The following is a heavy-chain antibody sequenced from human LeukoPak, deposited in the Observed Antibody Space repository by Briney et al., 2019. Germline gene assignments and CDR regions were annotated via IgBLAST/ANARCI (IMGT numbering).Heavy chain of an antibody. Sequence: GASVKVSCKSSGYSFTTYGISWVRQAPGQGLEWMGWMSAYNGNTNYAQKLQGRVTMTTDTSTSTAYMELRSLRYDDTAVYYCARDMIAARPNWFDPWGEGTLVTVSS. CDR3: ARDMIAARPNWFDP. CDR1: GYSFTTYG. V-gene: IGHV1-18*01. CDR2: MSAYNGNT. D-gene: IGHD6-6*01. J-gene: IGHJ5*02.